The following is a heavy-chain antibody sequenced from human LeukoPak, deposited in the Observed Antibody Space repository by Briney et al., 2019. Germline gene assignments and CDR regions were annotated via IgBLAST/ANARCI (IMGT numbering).Heavy chain of an antibody. CDR3: ARFGYSGWNLEY. CDR2: INQGGSVK. D-gene: IGHD5-12*01. J-gene: IGHJ4*02. CDR1: GFSFRDFW. V-gene: IGHV3-7*01. Sequence: PGGSLRLSCAASGFSFRDFWMTWVRQAPGKGLEWVANINQGGSVKYYVDPVKGRFTISRDDAKSSLYVQMNSLRDEDTAVYSCARFGYSGWNLEYWGQGTLVTVSS.